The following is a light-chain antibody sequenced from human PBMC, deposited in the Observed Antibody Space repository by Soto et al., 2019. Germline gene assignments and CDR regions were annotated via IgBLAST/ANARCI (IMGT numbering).Light chain of an antibody. V-gene: IGKV3-11*01. CDR3: QQRSNWPGT. CDR2: DAS. J-gene: IGKJ1*01. Sequence: EIVVTQSPATLSLSPGERATLSCRASQSVRSSLAWYQQQPGQAPRLLSYDASSRATGIPARFSGSGSGTDFTLTIISLEPKEFAVYYCQQRSNWPGTFGLGTKVEIK. CDR1: QSVRSS.